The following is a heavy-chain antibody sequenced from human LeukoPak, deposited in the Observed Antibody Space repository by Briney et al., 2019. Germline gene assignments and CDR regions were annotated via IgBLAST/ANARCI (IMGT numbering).Heavy chain of an antibody. V-gene: IGHV4-30-4*01. J-gene: IGHJ5*02. D-gene: IGHD3-22*01. Sequence: SETLSLTCTVSGGSISSGDYYWSWIRQPPGKGLEWIGYTYYSGSTYYNPSLKNRVSISVDTSKNQFSLNLSSVTAADTAVYYCARPYYYDSRIDRWGQGTLVTVSS. CDR1: GGSISSGDYY. CDR2: TYYSGST. CDR3: ARPYYYDSRIDR.